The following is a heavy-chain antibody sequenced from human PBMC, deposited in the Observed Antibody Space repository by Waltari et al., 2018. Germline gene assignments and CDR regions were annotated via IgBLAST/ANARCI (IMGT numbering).Heavy chain of an antibody. CDR2: INTDGSTT. CDR3: VIGAQHVSNWYASEYFQH. Sequence: RLSCAASGFTFSSYWMHWVRQAPGKGLVWVSDINTDGSTTNYADSVKGRFTISRDNAKNTLYLQMDSLRAEETAVYYCVIGAQHVSNWYASEYFQHWGQGTLVTVSS. V-gene: IGHV3-74*01. J-gene: IGHJ1*01. CDR1: GFTFSSYW. D-gene: IGHD6-13*01.